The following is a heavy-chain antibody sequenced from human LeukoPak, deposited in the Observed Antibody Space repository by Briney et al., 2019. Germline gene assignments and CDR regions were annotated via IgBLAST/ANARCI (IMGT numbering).Heavy chain of an antibody. D-gene: IGHD1-26*01. J-gene: IGHJ6*03. CDR2: ISVSGTI. CDR1: AFTLSTYC. CDR3: ATAPRGASDYIVL. V-gene: IGHV3-69-1*01. Sequence: GGSLRLSCAASAFTLSTYCIYWVPQSPGQGLEWLSHISVSGTIHSADSVMGRFSISRDNGGNSVSLQINRLRVGDTGVYFCATAPRGASDYIVLWARETTVSVSS.